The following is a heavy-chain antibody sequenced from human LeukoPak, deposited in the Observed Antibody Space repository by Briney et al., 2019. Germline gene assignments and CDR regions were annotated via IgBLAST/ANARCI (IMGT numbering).Heavy chain of an antibody. CDR1: GGTFSSYA. V-gene: IGHV1-69*01. D-gene: IGHD3-22*01. CDR3: ARSYYDSSGYYPLFDY. CDR2: IIPIFGTA. Sequence: ASVKVSCKASGGTFSSYAISWVRQAPGQGLEWMGGIIPIFGTANYAQKFQGRVTITADESTSTAYMELSSLRSEGTAVYYCARSYYDSSGYYPLFDYWGQGTLVTVSS. J-gene: IGHJ4*02.